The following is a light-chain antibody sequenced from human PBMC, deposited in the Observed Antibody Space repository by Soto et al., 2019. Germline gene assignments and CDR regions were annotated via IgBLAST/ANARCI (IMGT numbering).Light chain of an antibody. V-gene: IGKV1-6*01. Sequence: AIQMTQSPSSLSASVGDRVTITCRASQGIRNDLDWYQQKPGKAPKLLIYAASSLQSGVPSRFSGSGSGTDFTLTISSLQPEDFATYYCLQDYNYPLTCGPGTKVDIK. CDR3: LQDYNYPLT. CDR2: AAS. CDR1: QGIRND. J-gene: IGKJ3*01.